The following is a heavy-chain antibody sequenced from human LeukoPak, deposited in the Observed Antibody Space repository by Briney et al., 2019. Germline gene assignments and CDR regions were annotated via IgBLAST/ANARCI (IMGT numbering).Heavy chain of an antibody. Sequence: PSETLSFTCTVSGGSISSGDYYWSWIRQPPGKGLEWIGYIYYSGSTYYNPSLKSRVTISVDTSKNQFSLKLSSVTAADTAVYYCARSRHDFNWFDPWGQGTLVTVSS. CDR1: GGSISSGDYY. D-gene: IGHD3-3*01. CDR3: ARSRHDFNWFDP. V-gene: IGHV4-30-4*01. J-gene: IGHJ5*02. CDR2: IYYSGST.